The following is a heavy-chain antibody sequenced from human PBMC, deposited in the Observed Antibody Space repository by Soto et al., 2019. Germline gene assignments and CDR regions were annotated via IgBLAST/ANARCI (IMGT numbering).Heavy chain of an antibody. Sequence: QVQVVQSGVEVRRPGSSVKFSCKASGDTFKNCVISWVRQAPGQGLEWTGGIIPLFGTTDFAQRFQGRLTITTDESTTTAYMELSRLRSEDTATYYCAAELGFGKLSVVWGQGTTVIVSS. V-gene: IGHV1-69*01. D-gene: IGHD3-10*01. CDR3: AAELGFGKLSVV. CDR2: IIPLFGTT. J-gene: IGHJ6*02. CDR1: GDTFKNCV.